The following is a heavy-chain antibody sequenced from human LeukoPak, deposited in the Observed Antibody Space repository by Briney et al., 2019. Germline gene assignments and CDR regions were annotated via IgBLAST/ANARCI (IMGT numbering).Heavy chain of an antibody. D-gene: IGHD3-9*01. CDR2: INAGNGNT. Sequence: ASVTVSFTASGYTFTSYAMHWVRQAPGQRLEWMGWINAGNGNTKYSQKFQGRVTITRDTSASTAYMELSSLRSEDTAVYYCARERSISYYYGMDVWGQGTTVTVSS. CDR1: GYTFTSYA. J-gene: IGHJ6*02. CDR3: ARERSISYYYGMDV. V-gene: IGHV1-3*01.